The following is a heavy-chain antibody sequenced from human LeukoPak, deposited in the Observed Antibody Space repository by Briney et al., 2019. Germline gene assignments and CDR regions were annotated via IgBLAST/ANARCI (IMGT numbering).Heavy chain of an antibody. CDR3: ARVGGYYPSHWYFDL. J-gene: IGHJ2*01. CDR2: ISAYNGNT. D-gene: IGHD3-22*01. CDR1: GYTFTSYG. Sequence: ASVKVSCKASGYTFTSYGISWVRQAPGQGLEWMGWISAYNGNTNYAQKLQGRVTMTTDTSTSTAYMELRSLRSDDTAVYYCARVGGYYPSHWYFDLWGRGTLVTVSS. V-gene: IGHV1-18*01.